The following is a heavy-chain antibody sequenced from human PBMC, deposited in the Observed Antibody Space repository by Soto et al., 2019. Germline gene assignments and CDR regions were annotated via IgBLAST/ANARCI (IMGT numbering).Heavy chain of an antibody. Sequence: QVHLVQSGAEVKRPGASVKISCRTSGYTFTTYYIHWVRQAPGQGLEWMGIINPIGGSTTYPQKFQGRVTMTRDTPTSTVYLGLGSLSSEDTAVYYCARGHTAADHWGQGTLVTVSS. CDR3: ARGHTAADH. D-gene: IGHD2-2*01. J-gene: IGHJ4*02. V-gene: IGHV1-46*01. CDR1: GYTFTTYY. CDR2: INPIGGST.